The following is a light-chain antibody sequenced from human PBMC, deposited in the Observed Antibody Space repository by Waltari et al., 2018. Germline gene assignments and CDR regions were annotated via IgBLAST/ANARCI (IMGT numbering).Light chain of an antibody. V-gene: IGLV2-14*03. CDR1: SNDIGGYNY. J-gene: IGLJ2*01. CDR3: SSYTSRGTPV. CDR2: DFA. Sequence: QSALTQPASVSGSHGQSITISCTGTSNDIGGYNYVSWYQQHPAKAPKLMIYDFANRPSGVSNTVSGSQSGNTASLTISGLQAEDEADYYCSSYTSRGTPVFGGGTKLTVL.